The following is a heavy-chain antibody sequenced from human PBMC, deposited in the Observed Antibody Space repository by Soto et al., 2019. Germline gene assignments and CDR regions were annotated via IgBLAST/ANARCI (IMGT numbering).Heavy chain of an antibody. CDR3: ARGPTGYYYYGMDV. J-gene: IGHJ6*02. Sequence: QVQLXXXXAEVKKPGSSVKVSCKASGXTXSXYAISWVRQAPXXXXXLMGGIIPIFGTANYAQKFQGRVTITADESTSTAYMELSSLRSEDTAVYYCARGPTGYYYYGMDVWGQGTTVTVSS. V-gene: IGHV1-69*01. CDR1: GXTXSXYA. CDR2: IIPIFGTA.